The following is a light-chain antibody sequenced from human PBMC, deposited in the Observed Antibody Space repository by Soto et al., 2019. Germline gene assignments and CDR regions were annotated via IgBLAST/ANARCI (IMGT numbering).Light chain of an antibody. CDR3: CSYVGATTYV. J-gene: IGLJ1*01. Sequence: QSALTQPASVSGSPGQSITISCTGTSSDIGNYDFVSWYQQVPGTAPKAMIYEVSSRPSGVSNRFSDSKSGNTASLTISGLQAEDEADDYCCSYVGATTYVFGTGTKLTVL. V-gene: IGLV2-23*02. CDR1: SSDIGNYDF. CDR2: EVS.